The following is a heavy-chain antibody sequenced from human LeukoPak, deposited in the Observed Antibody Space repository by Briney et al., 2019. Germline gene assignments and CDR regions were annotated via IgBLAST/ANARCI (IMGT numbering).Heavy chain of an antibody. D-gene: IGHD3-9*01. CDR1: GFTFSSYA. CDR2: ISGSGGST. V-gene: IGHV3-23*01. Sequence: GGSLRLSCAASGFTFSSYAMSWVRQAPEKGQEWVSAISGSGGSTYYADSVKGRFTISRDNSKNTLYLQMNSLRAEDTAVYYCAKDRGILTALDYWGQGTLVTVSS. CDR3: AKDRGILTALDY. J-gene: IGHJ4*02.